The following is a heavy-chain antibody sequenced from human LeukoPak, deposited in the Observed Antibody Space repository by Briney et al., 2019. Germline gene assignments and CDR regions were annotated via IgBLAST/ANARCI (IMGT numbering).Heavy chain of an antibody. V-gene: IGHV3-23*01. D-gene: IGHD6-13*01. J-gene: IGHJ5*02. Sequence: GGSLRLSCAASGFTFSSYAMSWVRQAPGKGLEWVSGISGSGGSAFYADSVKGRFTISRDNSKNTLYLQMNSLRAEDTAVYHCTRLAKSNFKPGIAAAGMSPRGQGTLVTVSS. CDR3: TRLAKSNFKPGIAAAGMSP. CDR1: GFTFSSYA. CDR2: ISGSGGSA.